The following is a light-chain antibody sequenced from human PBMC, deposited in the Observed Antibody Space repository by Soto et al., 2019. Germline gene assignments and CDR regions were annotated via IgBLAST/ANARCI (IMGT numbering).Light chain of an antibody. CDR2: DVF. J-gene: IGKJ5*01. Sequence: EVVMTQSPATLSVSPGERATLSCRASQTVSRNLAWYQQRPGQAPRLLIYDVFTRAAGIPARFSGSGSEPEFTLTIRSLQSEDFAVYYCQQYNNWPSFGQGTRLEIK. CDR3: QQYNNWPS. V-gene: IGKV3-15*01. CDR1: QTVSRN.